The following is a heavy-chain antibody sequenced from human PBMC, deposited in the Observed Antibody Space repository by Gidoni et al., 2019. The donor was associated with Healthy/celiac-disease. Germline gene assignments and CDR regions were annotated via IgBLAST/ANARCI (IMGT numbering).Heavy chain of an antibody. CDR2: INHSVST. J-gene: IGHJ4*02. D-gene: IGHD3-16*01. Sequence: QVQLQQWGAGLLKPSETMALTCAVYGGSFSGYYWSWIRQPPGKGLEWIVEINHSVSTNYNPSLKSRVTISVDTSKNQFSLNLSSVTAADTAVYYCASQFAGYWGQGSLVTVSS. CDR3: ASQFAGY. V-gene: IGHV4-34*01. CDR1: GGSFSGYY.